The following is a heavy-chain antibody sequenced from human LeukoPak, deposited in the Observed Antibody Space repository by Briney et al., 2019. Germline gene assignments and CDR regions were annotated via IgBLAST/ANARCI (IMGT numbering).Heavy chain of an antibody. CDR3: AGVLWFGELGFDY. V-gene: IGHV3-30*03. CDR1: GFTFRDYS. CDR2: ISYDGSNK. J-gene: IGHJ4*02. Sequence: GGSLRLSCAASGFTFRDYSMNWVRQAPGKGLEWVAVISYDGSNKYYTDSVKGRFTISRDNSKNTLYLQMNSLRAEDTAVYYCAGVLWFGELGFDYWGQGTLVTVSS. D-gene: IGHD3-10*01.